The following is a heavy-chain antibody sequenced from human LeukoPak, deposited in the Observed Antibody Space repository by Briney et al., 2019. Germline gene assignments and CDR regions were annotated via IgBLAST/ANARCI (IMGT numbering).Heavy chain of an antibody. CDR1: GYTFTGYY. CDR2: INPNSGGT. J-gene: IGHJ4*02. CDR3: ARETTIVGATIYFDY. D-gene: IGHD1-26*01. V-gene: IGHV1-2*02. Sequence: GSSVKVSCKASGYTFTGYYMHWVRRAPGQGLEWMGWINPNSGGTNYAQKFQGRVTMTRDTSISTAYMELSRLRSDDTAVYYCARETTIVGATIYFDYWGQGTLVTVSS.